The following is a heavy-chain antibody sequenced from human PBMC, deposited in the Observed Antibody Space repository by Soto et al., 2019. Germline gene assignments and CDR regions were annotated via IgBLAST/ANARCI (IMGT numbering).Heavy chain of an antibody. CDR1: GGSISSGGFS. D-gene: IGHD2-8*01. CDR2: IYHTGST. Sequence: SETLSLTWAVSGGSISSGGFSWSWIRQPPGKGLECIGYIYHTGSTYYNPSLKSRVTISVDRSKNQFSLRLTSVTAAATAIYLGASATFARKGCDDAREYYFFDDWGQGTLVTVSS. CDR3: ASATFARKGCDDAREYYFFDD. J-gene: IGHJ4*02. V-gene: IGHV4-30-2*01.